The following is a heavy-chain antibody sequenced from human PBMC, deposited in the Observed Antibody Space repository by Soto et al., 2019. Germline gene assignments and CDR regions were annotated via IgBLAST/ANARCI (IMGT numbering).Heavy chain of an antibody. CDR1: GDSISSFY. V-gene: IGHV4-59*01. CDR2: IYYSGST. D-gene: IGHD6-13*01. J-gene: IGHJ4*02. Sequence: SETLSLTCTVSGDSISSFYWTWIRQPPGKGLEWIGYIYYSGSTKYNPSLQRRVSISVDTSKNHFFLKLNSVTAADTAVYYCARGWASSWYYFDYWGQGTQVTVSS. CDR3: ARGWASSWYYFDY.